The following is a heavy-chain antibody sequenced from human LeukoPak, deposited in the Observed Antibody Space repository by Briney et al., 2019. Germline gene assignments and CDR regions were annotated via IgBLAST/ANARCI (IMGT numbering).Heavy chain of an antibody. CDR1: GFTFSSYA. CDR2: XXXXGXXX. D-gene: IGHD1-26*01. J-gene: IGHJ6*04. CDR3: XXXXXXSGYGWDGGYXYXXMDV. V-gene: IGHV3-23*01. Sequence: GGSLRLSCAASGFTFSSYAMSWVRQAPGKGLEWVSXXXXXGXXXYYADSVKGRFTISRDNSKNTLYLQMNSLRAEDTAVYYCXXXXXXSGYGWDGGYXYXXMDVWGKGTTVTXSS.